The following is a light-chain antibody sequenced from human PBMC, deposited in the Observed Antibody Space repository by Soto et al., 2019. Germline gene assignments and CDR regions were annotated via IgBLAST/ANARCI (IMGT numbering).Light chain of an antibody. J-gene: IGLJ1*01. Sequence: QSALTQPASVSGSPGQSITISCTGTSSDVGGYNYVSWYQQHPGKAPKLMIYEVNNRPSEVSNRFSGSKSGNTASLTISGLQPDDEADYYCNSYTSRYTFVLGTGTKVTVL. CDR2: EVN. CDR3: NSYTSRYTFV. CDR1: SSDVGGYNY. V-gene: IGLV2-14*01.